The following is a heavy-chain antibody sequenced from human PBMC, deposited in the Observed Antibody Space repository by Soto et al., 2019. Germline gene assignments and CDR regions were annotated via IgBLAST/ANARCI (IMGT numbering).Heavy chain of an antibody. CDR1: GYTFTNYG. CDR3: ARQMHRGYLHDGLY. CDR2: ISAYNGNT. Sequence: ASVKLSCKASGYTFTNYGISWVRQAPGQGLEWMGWISAYNGNTNYAQSLQGRVTMTTDTSTNTAYMELRSLRSDDTAVYYCARQMHRGYLHDGLYCGQRTLVIVSA. V-gene: IGHV1-18*01. D-gene: IGHD5-12*01. J-gene: IGHJ1*01.